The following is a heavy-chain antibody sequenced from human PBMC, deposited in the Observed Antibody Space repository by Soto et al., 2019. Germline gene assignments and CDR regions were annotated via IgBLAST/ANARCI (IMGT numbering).Heavy chain of an antibody. Sequence: QVQLVESGGGVVQPGRSLRLSCAASGFSFSTYGMHWVRQAPGKGLEWVAVIWYTGNDVYYAGSVKCRFTISRDDTKNTLYLQMDSLRVEDTVIYYCARGQTWAAAYYLDYWGRGTPVTVSS. CDR1: GFSFSTYG. D-gene: IGHD1-26*01. J-gene: IGHJ4*02. CDR3: ARGQTWAAAYYLDY. V-gene: IGHV3-33*01. CDR2: IWYTGNDV.